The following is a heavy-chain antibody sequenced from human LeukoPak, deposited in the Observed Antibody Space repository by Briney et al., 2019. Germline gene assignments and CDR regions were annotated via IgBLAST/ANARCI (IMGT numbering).Heavy chain of an antibody. J-gene: IGHJ5*02. V-gene: IGHV4-59*12. CDR2: IYYSGST. CDR1: GGSISSYY. D-gene: IGHD3-16*01. Sequence: SETLSLTCTVSGGSISSYYWSWIRQPPGKGLEWIGYIYYSGSTNYNPSLKSRVTISVDKSKNQFSLKLSSVTAADTAVYYCARDSSYGGWFDPWGQGTLVTVSS. CDR3: ARDSSYGGWFDP.